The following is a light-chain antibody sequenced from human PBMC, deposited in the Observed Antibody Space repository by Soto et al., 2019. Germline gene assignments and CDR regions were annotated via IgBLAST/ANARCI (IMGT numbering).Light chain of an antibody. CDR2: AAS. CDR3: QQLNSYPLT. CDR1: QGISTD. Sequence: DIQLTQAPSFLSASVGDRITITCRASQGISTDLVWYQQKPGKAPKLLIYAASTLQSGVPSRFSGSGSGTEFTLTISRLQPEDFATYYCQQLNSYPLTFGGGTKVEIK. J-gene: IGKJ4*01. V-gene: IGKV1-9*01.